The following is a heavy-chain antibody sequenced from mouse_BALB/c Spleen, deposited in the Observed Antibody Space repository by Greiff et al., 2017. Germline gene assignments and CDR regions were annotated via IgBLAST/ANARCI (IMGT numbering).Heavy chain of an antibody. CDR2: ISYSGST. CDR1: GYSITSDYA. J-gene: IGHJ4*01. CDR3: ARKDRTDAMDY. D-gene: IGHD2-14*01. Sequence: EVQLQESGPGLVKPSQSLSLTCTVTGYSITSDYAWNWIRQFPGNKLEWMGYISYSGSTSYNPSLKSRISITRDTSKNQFFLQLNSVTTEDTATYYCARKDRTDAMDYWGQGTSVTVSS. V-gene: IGHV3-2*02.